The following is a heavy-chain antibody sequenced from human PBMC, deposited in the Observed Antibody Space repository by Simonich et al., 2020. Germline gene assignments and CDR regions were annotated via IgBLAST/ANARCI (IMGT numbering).Heavy chain of an antibody. Sequence: EVQLVQSGAEVKKTGESLKISCKGSGYSFTSYWFCWVRPMPWTGLEWMGIIDTVDSDTRYNPSFQCPVTISAYKSISTAYLQWSSLKASDTAMYYCARQLNDFDIRGQGTMVTVSS. J-gene: IGHJ3*02. CDR3: ARQLNDFDI. D-gene: IGHD1-1*01. CDR1: GYSFTSYW. CDR2: IDTVDSDT. V-gene: IGHV5-51*01.